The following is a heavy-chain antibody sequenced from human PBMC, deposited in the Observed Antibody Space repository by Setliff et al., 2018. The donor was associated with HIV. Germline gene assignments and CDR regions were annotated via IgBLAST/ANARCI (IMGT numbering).Heavy chain of an antibody. Sequence: ETLSLTCSVSDGSMTSGSYYWGWIRQPPGKGLEWIGSVYYSGTTYYNPSLKSRLRMSVDTSKNQFTLKVISVTAADTAVYYCTRSNTSKSIDFWDQGTPVTVSS. CDR3: TRSNTSKSIDF. J-gene: IGHJ4*02. CDR1: DGSMTSGSYY. V-gene: IGHV4-39*06. CDR2: VYYSGTT.